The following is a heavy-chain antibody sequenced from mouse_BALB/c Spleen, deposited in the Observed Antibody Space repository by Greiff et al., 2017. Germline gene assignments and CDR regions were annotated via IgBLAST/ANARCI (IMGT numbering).Heavy chain of an antibody. CDR3: ARSAGTGYFDY. Sequence: DVMLVESGGGLVQPGGSRKLSCAASGFTFSSFGMHWVRQAPEKGLEWVAYISSGSSTIYYADTVKGRFTISRDNPKNTLFLQMTSLRSEDTAMYYCARSAGTGYFDYWGQGTTLTVSS. D-gene: IGHD4-1*01. J-gene: IGHJ2*01. CDR2: ISSGSSTI. CDR1: GFTFSSFG. V-gene: IGHV5-17*02.